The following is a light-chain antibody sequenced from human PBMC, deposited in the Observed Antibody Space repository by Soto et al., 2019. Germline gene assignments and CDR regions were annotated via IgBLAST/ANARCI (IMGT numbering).Light chain of an antibody. CDR3: QQSYSPLALA. V-gene: IGKV1-39*01. CDR1: EAISTY. CDR2: AAS. J-gene: IGKJ4*01. Sequence: DIPMTQSPSSLSASLGDRVTITSRASEAISTYLNWYRQKPGKAPELLIYAASSLKRGVPSRFSGSGSGTDFTLTISSLQPEDFATYYCQQSYSPLALAFGGGTKVETK.